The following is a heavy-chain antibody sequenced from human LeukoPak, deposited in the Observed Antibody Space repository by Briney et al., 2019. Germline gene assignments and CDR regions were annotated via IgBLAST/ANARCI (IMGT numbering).Heavy chain of an antibody. Sequence: PSETLSLTCAVYGGSFSGYYWSWIRQPPGKGLEWIGEINHSGSTNYNPSLKSRVTISVDTSKNQFSLKLSSVTAADMAVYYCARGRDDFWSGYYRLYYYGMDVWGQGTTVTVSS. CDR1: GGSFSGYY. CDR3: ARGRDDFWSGYYRLYYYGMDV. CDR2: INHSGST. J-gene: IGHJ6*02. V-gene: IGHV4-34*01. D-gene: IGHD3-3*01.